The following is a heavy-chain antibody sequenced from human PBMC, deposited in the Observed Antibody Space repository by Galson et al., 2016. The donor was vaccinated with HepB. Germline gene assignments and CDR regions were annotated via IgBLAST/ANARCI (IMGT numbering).Heavy chain of an antibody. V-gene: IGHV3-11*01. Sequence: SLRLSCAASGFNLSDYYMSWIRQAPGKGLEWISYIGTGGRTIYYADSVKGRFTISRDNAKNSLYLQMSSLRAEDTAVYFCARENRGTAGIFDHWGPGNLVAVSS. D-gene: IGHD6-19*01. CDR2: IGTGGRTI. CDR1: GFNLSDYY. J-gene: IGHJ4*02. CDR3: ARENRGTAGIFDH.